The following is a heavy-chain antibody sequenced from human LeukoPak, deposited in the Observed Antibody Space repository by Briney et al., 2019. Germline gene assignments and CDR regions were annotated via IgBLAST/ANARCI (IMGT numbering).Heavy chain of an antibody. J-gene: IGHJ6*03. CDR2: INHSGST. Sequence: SEPLSLTCAVYGGFFSVYYWSWIRQPPGKGLEWIGEINHSGSTNYNPSLKSRVTISVDTSKNQFSLKLSSVTAADTAVYYCARGAGYYYYYMDVWGKGTTVTVSS. V-gene: IGHV4-34*01. CDR3: ARGAGYYYYYMDV. CDR1: GGFFSVYY.